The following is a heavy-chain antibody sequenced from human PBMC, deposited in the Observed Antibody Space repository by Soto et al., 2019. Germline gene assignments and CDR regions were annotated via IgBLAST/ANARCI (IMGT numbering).Heavy chain of an antibody. CDR3: ARSIRGYCSGGSCLNNWFDP. J-gene: IGHJ5*02. Sequence: SETLSLTCTVSGGSISSGGYYWSWIRQHPGKGLEWIGYIYYSGSTYYNPSLKSRVTISVDTSKNQFSLKLSSVTAADTAVYYCARSIRGYCSGGSCLNNWFDPWGQGTLVTVSS. V-gene: IGHV4-31*03. D-gene: IGHD2-15*01. CDR1: GGSISSGGYY. CDR2: IYYSGST.